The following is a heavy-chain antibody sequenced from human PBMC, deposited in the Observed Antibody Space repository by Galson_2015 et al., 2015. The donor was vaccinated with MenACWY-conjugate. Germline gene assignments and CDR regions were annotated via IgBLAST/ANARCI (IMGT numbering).Heavy chain of an antibody. Sequence: SLRLSCAASGFTFSAYAMHWVRQAPGKGLEWGAVISYDGTRKFYADAVQGRFTISRDNSKNTLYLQMNSLRVEDTAIYYCAGGCGGGSCPVHWGHGPQVPVSS. D-gene: IGHD2-15*01. CDR3: AGGCGGGSCPVH. CDR1: GFTFSAYA. J-gene: IGHJ4*01. CDR2: ISYDGTRK. V-gene: IGHV3-30-3*01.